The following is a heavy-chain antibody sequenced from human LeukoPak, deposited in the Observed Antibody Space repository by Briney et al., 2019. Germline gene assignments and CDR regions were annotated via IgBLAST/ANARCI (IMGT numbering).Heavy chain of an antibody. D-gene: IGHD6-13*01. Sequence: SGTLSLTCAVSGGSISSSNWWSWIRQPPGKGLEWIGYIYYSGSTNYNPSLKSRVTISVDTSKNQFSLKLSSVTAADTAVYYCARGYSSSWYDYWGQGTLVTVSS. CDR3: ARGYSSSWYDY. CDR2: IYYSGST. J-gene: IGHJ4*02. CDR1: GGSISSSNW. V-gene: IGHV4-61*01.